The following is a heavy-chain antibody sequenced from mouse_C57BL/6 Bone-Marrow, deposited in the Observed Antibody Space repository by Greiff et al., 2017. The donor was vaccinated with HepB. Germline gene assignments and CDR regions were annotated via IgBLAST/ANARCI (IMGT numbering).Heavy chain of an antibody. CDR3: AREGRQPRAY. D-gene: IGHD3-2*01. CDR2: ISGGGGNT. J-gene: IGHJ3*01. V-gene: IGHV5-9*01. Sequence: EVKLMESGGGLVKPGGSLKLSCAASGFTFSSYTMSWVRQTPEKRLEWVATISGGGGNTYYPDSVKGRFTISRDNAKNTLYLQMSSLRSEDTALYYCAREGRQPRAYWGQGTLVTVSA. CDR1: GFTFSSYT.